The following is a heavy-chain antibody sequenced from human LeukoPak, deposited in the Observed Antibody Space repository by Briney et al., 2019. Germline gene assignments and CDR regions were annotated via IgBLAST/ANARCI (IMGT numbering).Heavy chain of an antibody. CDR2: MNPYSGDR. CDR1: VYTFTTYH. J-gene: IGHJ4*02. CDR3: ARTTSLTASGYDY. Sequence: VSVKVSCKTSVYTFTTYHINWVRQATGQGLEWLGWMNPYSGDRGYAQKFQGRLSITSDTSISTAYMELSSLRSDDTAVYFCARTTSLTASGYDYWGQGTLVTVSS. V-gene: IGHV1-8*03. D-gene: IGHD4-17*01.